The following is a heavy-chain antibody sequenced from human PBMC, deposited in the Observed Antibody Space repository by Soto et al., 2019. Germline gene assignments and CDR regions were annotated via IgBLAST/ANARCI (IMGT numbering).Heavy chain of an antibody. V-gene: IGHV4-59*01. J-gene: IGHJ4*02. CDR2: IYYSGST. CDR1: GGSISSYY. Sequence: SETLSLTCTVSGGSISSYYWSWIRQPPGKGLEWIGYIYYSGSTNYNPSLKSRVTISVDTSKNQFSLKLSSVTAADTAVYYCASTIYYGYRGARFDYWGQGTLVTVSS. D-gene: IGHD3-10*01. CDR3: ASTIYYGYRGARFDY.